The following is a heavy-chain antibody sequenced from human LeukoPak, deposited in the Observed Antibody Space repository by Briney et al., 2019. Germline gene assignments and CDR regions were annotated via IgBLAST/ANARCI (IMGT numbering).Heavy chain of an antibody. V-gene: IGHV4-38-2*01. CDR1: GYSIRNGYS. Sequence: SETLSLTCGVSGYSIRNGYSWDWIRQPPGKGLEWIGIINHGGSTTYNPSLRSRVTISLVTSKNAFPLSRRSVTAADTAVYYCARFDYVWETHSMDAFDIWGHGTMVTVSS. CDR2: INHGGST. J-gene: IGHJ3*02. CDR3: ARFDYVWETHSMDAFDI. D-gene: IGHD3-16*01.